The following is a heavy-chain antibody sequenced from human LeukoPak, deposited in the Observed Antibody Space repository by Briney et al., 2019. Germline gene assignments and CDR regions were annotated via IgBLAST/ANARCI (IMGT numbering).Heavy chain of an antibody. CDR1: GFTFSSYE. Sequence: GGSLRLSCAASGFTFSSYEMNWVRQAPGKGLEWVSYISSSGDTIHYADSVKGRFTISRDNAKNSLYLQMNSLGAEDTAVYYCARDGGTRLKYSYGYGDYWGQGTLVTVSS. J-gene: IGHJ4*02. CDR2: ISSSGDTI. CDR3: ARDGGTRLKYSYGYGDY. D-gene: IGHD5-18*01. V-gene: IGHV3-48*03.